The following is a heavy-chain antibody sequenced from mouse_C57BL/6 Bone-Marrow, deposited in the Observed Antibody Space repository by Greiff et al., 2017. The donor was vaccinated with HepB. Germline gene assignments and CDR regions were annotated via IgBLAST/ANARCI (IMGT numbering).Heavy chain of an antibody. V-gene: IGHV2-2*01. Sequence: QVQLKESGPGLVQPSQSLSITCTVSGFSLTSYGVHWVRQSPGKGLEWLGVIWSGGSTDYNAAFISRLSISKDNSKSQVFFKMNRLQADDTAIYYCARLAYWGQGTLVTVSA. J-gene: IGHJ3*01. CDR1: GFSLTSYG. CDR3: ARLAY. CDR2: IWSGGST.